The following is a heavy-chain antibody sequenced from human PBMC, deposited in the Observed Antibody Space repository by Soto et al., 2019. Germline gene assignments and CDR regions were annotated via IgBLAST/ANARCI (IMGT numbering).Heavy chain of an antibody. Sequence: PSETLSLTCTVSGGSISSYYWSWIRQPPGKGLEWIGYIYYSGSTNYNPSLKSRVTISVDTSKNQFSLKLSSVTAADTAVYYCARSAEYYYGPGGMEVWGQGTTVTVSS. V-gene: IGHV4-59*01. J-gene: IGHJ6*02. CDR2: IYYSGST. D-gene: IGHD3-10*01. CDR1: GGSISSYY. CDR3: ARSAEYYYGPGGMEV.